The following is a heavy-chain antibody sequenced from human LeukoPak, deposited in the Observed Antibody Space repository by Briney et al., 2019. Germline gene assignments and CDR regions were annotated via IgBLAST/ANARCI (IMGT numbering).Heavy chain of an antibody. CDR1: RLTFSSYW. Sequence: GGSLRLSCAASRLTFSSYWMSWVRQAPGKGLEWVANIKQDGSEEYYVDSVKGRFTISRDNAKNSLYLQMNSLRAEDTAVYYCARDLGGGYAGYWGQGTLVTVSS. V-gene: IGHV3-7*03. CDR3: ARDLGGGYAGY. D-gene: IGHD5-12*01. CDR2: IKQDGSEE. J-gene: IGHJ4*02.